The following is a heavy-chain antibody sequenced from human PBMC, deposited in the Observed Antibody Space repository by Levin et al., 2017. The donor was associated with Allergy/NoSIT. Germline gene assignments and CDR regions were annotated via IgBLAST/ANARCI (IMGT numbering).Heavy chain of an antibody. D-gene: IGHD6-19*01. J-gene: IGHJ4*02. CDR2: SRNKVNSYTT. V-gene: IGHV3-72*01. CDR1: EFTFSDHY. Sequence: GESLKISCAASEFTFSDHYMDWVRQAPGKGLEWVGRSRNKVNSYTTEYAASVKGRFTISRDDSKNSLYLQINSLKTEDTAVYYCVSGVSSSGWSFAYWGQGTLVTVSS. CDR3: VSGVSSSGWSFAY.